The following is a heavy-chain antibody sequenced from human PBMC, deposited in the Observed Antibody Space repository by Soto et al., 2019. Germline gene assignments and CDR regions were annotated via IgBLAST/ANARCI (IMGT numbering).Heavy chain of an antibody. Sequence: ASVKVSCKASGYTFTRSGISWVRQAPGQGLEWMGWITTDKGKTNYAQNLRGRVTMTTDASTSTAYMELRSLRYDDTAMYYCARDVTGWPPDGVDSWGEGTQVTVAS. CDR2: ITTDKGKT. CDR1: GYTFTRSG. CDR3: ARDVTGWPPDGVDS. J-gene: IGHJ4*02. D-gene: IGHD3-16*01. V-gene: IGHV1-18*01.